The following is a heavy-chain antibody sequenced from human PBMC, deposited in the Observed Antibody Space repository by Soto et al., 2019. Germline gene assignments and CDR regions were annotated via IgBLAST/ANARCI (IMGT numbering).Heavy chain of an antibody. CDR2: IIPLFGTP. J-gene: IGHJ5*02. CDR3: AGDGLVGGSWSYRNWFDP. V-gene: IGHV1-69*01. Sequence: QEQLVQSGAEVKKPGSSVKISCKPSGGGFSTYGVNWVRQAPGQGLEWMGGIIPLFGTPNYAQKFQGRVTIAAGSTNMADMELRNLRAEDTAVYYCAGDGLVGGSWSYRNWFDPWGQGTLVIVSS. D-gene: IGHD3-10*01. CDR1: GGGFSTYG.